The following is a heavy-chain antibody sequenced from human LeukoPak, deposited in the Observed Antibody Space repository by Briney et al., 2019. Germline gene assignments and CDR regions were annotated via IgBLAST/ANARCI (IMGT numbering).Heavy chain of an antibody. CDR3: GSGQWLVGVFY. Sequence: ASAKVSCKASGHTFTGYYMHWVRQAHGQGLEWLGWINPNSGVTNYAQKFQGRITMTRDTSITTVYMELSSLTSDDTAVYYCGSGQWLVGVFYWGQGTLVTVSS. J-gene: IGHJ4*02. CDR1: GHTFTGYY. D-gene: IGHD6-19*01. V-gene: IGHV1-2*02. CDR2: INPNSGVT.